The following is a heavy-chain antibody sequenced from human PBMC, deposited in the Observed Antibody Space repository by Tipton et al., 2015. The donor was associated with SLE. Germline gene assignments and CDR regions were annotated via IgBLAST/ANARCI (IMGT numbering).Heavy chain of an antibody. V-gene: IGHV4-34*01. D-gene: IGHD6-19*01. J-gene: IGHJ6*02. CDR2: INHSGST. Sequence: TLSLTCAVYGGSFSGYYWSWIRQPPGKGLEWIGEINHSGSTNYNPSLKSRVTISVDTSKNQFSLKLSSVTAADTAVYYCARAPGYSSGWGTYYYYGMDVWGQGTTVTVSS. CDR1: GGSFSGYY. CDR3: ARAPGYSSGWGTYYYYGMDV.